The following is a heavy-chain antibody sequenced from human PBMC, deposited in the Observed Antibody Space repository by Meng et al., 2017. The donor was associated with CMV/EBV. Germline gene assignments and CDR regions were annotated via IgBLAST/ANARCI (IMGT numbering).Heavy chain of an antibody. D-gene: IGHD1-26*01. V-gene: IGHV3-30*04. CDR2: ISYDGSNK. Sequence: GESLKISCAASGFPFSSYAMHWVRPAPGKGLEWVAVISYDGSNKYYADSVKGRFTISRDNSKNTLYLQMNSLRAEDTAVYYCARDRGELLDYWGQGTLVTVSS. CDR1: GFPFSSYA. J-gene: IGHJ4*02. CDR3: ARDRGELLDY.